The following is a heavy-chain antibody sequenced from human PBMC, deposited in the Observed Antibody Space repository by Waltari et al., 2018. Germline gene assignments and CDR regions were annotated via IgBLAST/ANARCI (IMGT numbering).Heavy chain of an antibody. CDR2: IYYSGST. CDR1: GGSISSYY. D-gene: IGHD2-2*01. CDR3: ARALPHSAYQLLSLPYFDY. V-gene: IGHV4-59*01. J-gene: IGHJ4*02. Sequence: QVQLQESGPGLVKPSETLSLTCTVSGGSISSYYWSWIRQPPGKGLEWIGYIYYSGSTNSNPSLKSRVTISVDTSKNQFSLKLSSVTAADTAVYYCARALPHSAYQLLSLPYFDYWGQGTLVTVSS.